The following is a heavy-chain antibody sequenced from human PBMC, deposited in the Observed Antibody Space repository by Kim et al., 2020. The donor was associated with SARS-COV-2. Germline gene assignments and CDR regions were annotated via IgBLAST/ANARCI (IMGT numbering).Heavy chain of an antibody. CDR1: GYTFTGYY. CDR2: INPNSGGT. V-gene: IGHV1-2*04. CDR3: ARSTITMVRGVIIYFDY. D-gene: IGHD3-10*01. J-gene: IGHJ4*02. Sequence: ASVKVSCKASGYTFTGYYMHWVRQAPGQGLEWMGWINPNSGGTNYAQKFQGWVTMTRDTSISTAYMELSRLRSDDTAVYYCARSTITMVRGVIIYFDYWGQGTLVTVSS.